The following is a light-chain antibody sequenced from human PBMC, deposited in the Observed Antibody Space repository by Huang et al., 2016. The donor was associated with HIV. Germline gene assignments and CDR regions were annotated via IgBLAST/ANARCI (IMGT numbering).Light chain of an antibody. V-gene: IGKV3-15*01. CDR3: QQYNDWPPIT. CDR2: DAS. J-gene: IGKJ5*01. CDR1: ESVSSN. Sequence: EIVMTQSPDTLSVSPGQRVTLSCRASESVSSNLAWYQQKSGQAPRLLIDDASTRATGSPARFSGSGSGTEFTLTISSLLSEDFAVYYCQQYNDWPPITFGQGTRLDMK.